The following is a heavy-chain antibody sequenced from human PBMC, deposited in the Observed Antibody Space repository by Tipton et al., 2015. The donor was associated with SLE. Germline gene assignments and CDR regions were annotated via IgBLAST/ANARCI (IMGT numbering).Heavy chain of an antibody. J-gene: IGHJ4*02. CDR1: GYTFTDYY. CDR3: ARPHLYYDDGSDLGY. Sequence: QSGAEVKKPGASVKVSCKASGYTFTDYYIHWVRQAPGQGLEWMGWINPNSGGTHYAQKFQDRVTMTRDTSISTAYLELTRLSSDDTAVYYCARPHLYYDDGSDLGYWGQGTLVTVSS. D-gene: IGHD3-22*01. CDR2: INPNSGGT. V-gene: IGHV1-2*02.